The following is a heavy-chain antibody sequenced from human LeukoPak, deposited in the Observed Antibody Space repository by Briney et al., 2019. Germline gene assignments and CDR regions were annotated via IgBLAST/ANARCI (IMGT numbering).Heavy chain of an antibody. Sequence: PGGSLRLSCAASGFTFRDYCMSWIRQAPGKGLEWVSYISSSGSTIYYTDSVKGRFSISRDNAKNSLYLEMNSLRAEDTAVYYCARDYDILTGPNWYFDLWGRGTLVTVSS. CDR1: GFTFRDYC. CDR2: ISSSGSTI. V-gene: IGHV3-11*01. D-gene: IGHD3-9*01. CDR3: ARDYDILTGPNWYFDL. J-gene: IGHJ2*01.